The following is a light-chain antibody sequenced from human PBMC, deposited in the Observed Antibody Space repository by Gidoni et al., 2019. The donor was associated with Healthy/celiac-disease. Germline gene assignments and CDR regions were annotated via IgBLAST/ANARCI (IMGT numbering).Light chain of an antibody. Sequence: DIQMTQSPSSLSASVGDRVTITCQASQAISNFLDWYQQKPGKAPKLLIYDASNLETGFPSRFSGSGSGTDFTFTISSLQAEDIATYYCQQYDNLPLTFGGGTKVEIK. CDR2: DAS. J-gene: IGKJ4*01. CDR1: QAISNF. V-gene: IGKV1-33*01. CDR3: QQYDNLPLT.